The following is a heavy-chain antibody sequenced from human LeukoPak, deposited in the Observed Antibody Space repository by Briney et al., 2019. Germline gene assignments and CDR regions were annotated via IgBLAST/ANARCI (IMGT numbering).Heavy chain of an antibody. Sequence: GGSLRLSCAASGFTFSSYGMHWVRQAPGKGLEWVAFIRYDGSNKYYADSVKGRFTISRDNSKSTLYLQMNSLRAEDTAVYYCARGFTIFGVVNDAFDIWGQGTMVTVSS. CDR2: IRYDGSNK. CDR1: GFTFSSYG. D-gene: IGHD3-3*01. V-gene: IGHV3-30*02. CDR3: ARGFTIFGVVNDAFDI. J-gene: IGHJ3*02.